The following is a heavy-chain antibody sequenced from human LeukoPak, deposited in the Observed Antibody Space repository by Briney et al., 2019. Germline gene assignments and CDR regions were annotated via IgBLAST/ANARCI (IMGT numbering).Heavy chain of an antibody. D-gene: IGHD1-26*01. CDR1: GASISNYY. V-gene: IGHV4-4*09. Sequence: PSETLSLTCTVSGASISNYYWSWIRQTPEKGLEWMRHIHTSGGSSYYPSLKSRLTMSIDTSRNQLSLKLTSVTAADTAVYFRARLGSYHDFWGQGALVTVSS. CDR3: ARLGSYHDF. CDR2: IHTSGGS. J-gene: IGHJ4*02.